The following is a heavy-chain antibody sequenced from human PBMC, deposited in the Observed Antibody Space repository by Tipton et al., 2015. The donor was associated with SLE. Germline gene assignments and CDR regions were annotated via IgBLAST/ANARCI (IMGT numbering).Heavy chain of an antibody. CDR2: IDWNGDST. V-gene: IGHV3-20*04. CDR1: GFMFDDYD. CDR3: ARERSSVEVRYRSGWYDHDAFDI. J-gene: IGHJ3*02. Sequence: SLRLSCAASGFMFDDYDMSWVRQAPGKGLEWVSGIDWNGDSTGYADSVKGRFTISRDSAKNSLYLQMNSLRDEDTAFYYCARERSSVEVRYRSGWYDHDAFDIWGQGTMVTVSS. D-gene: IGHD6-19*01.